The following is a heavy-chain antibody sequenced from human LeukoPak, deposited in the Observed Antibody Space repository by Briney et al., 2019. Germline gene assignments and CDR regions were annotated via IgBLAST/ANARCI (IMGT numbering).Heavy chain of an antibody. CDR2: INHSGST. CDR3: ARAAPLTYYYDSSGYYYPFDY. J-gene: IGHJ4*02. Sequence: PSETLSLTCTVSGGSISSYYWSWIRQPPGKGLEWIGEINHSGSTNYNPSLKSRVTISVDTSKNQFSLKLSSVTAADTAVYYCARAAPLTYYYDSSGYYYPFDYWGQGTLVTVSS. D-gene: IGHD3-22*01. CDR1: GGSISSYY. V-gene: IGHV4-34*01.